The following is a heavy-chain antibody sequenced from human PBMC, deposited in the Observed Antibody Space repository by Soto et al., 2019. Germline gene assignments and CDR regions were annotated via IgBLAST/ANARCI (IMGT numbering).Heavy chain of an antibody. V-gene: IGHV1-69*12. D-gene: IGHD2-15*01. CDR1: GGTFSSDS. Sequence: QVQLVQSGAEVKKPGSSVKVSCKASGGTFSSDSFSWVRQAPGQGLEWMGGIIPMFDTPIYAQKFQDRVTITADESTSTADMQLSSLRSGDTAVYYCARSGGLDRDFNYWGQGSLVTVPS. CDR3: ARSGGLDRDFNY. J-gene: IGHJ4*02. CDR2: IIPMFDTP.